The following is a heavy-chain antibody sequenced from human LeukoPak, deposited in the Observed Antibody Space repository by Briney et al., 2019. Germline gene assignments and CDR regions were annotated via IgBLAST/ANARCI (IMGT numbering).Heavy chain of an antibody. Sequence: GGSLRLSGAAPGFTLTSSGTHWGRQGPGKGLGGGTVNLHDGSNKYYAQTVKRRLHISRDNSKNTQYLQMHGQRAEDTAVYYCAKDPSGRWSGSHVVLGGQRPLLSVS. V-gene: IGHV3-33*06. CDR3: AKDPSGRWSGSHVVL. CDR2: NLHDGSNK. CDR1: GFTLTSSG. D-gene: IGHD3-3*01. J-gene: IGHJ4*02.